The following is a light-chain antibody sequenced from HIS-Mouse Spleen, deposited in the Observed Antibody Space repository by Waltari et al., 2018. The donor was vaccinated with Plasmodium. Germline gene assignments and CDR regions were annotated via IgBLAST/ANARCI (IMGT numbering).Light chain of an antibody. CDR1: QEISNY. V-gene: IGKV1-33*01. CDR2: DAS. CDR3: QQYDNLPPLFT. Sequence: DIQMTQSPSSLSASVGDRVTITCQASQEISNYLNWYQQKPGKAPKLLIYDASNLETGVPSRFSGSGSGTEFTFTISSLQPEDIATYYCQQYDNLPPLFTFGPGTKVDIK. J-gene: IGKJ3*01.